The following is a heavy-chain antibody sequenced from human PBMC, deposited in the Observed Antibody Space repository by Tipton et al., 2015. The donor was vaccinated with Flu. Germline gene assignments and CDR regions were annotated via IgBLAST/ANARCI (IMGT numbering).Heavy chain of an antibody. CDR1: GGSISSYC. V-gene: IGHV4-4*07. Sequence: TLSLTCTVSGGSISSYCWSWIRQPAGKGLEWIGRIYTSGSTNYNPSLKSRVTMSVDTSKNQFSLKLSSVTAADTAVYYCARDRVNYYDSSGYLVYYGMDVWGQGTTVTVSS. D-gene: IGHD3-22*01. CDR3: ARDRVNYYDSSGYLVYYGMDV. J-gene: IGHJ6*02. CDR2: IYTSGST.